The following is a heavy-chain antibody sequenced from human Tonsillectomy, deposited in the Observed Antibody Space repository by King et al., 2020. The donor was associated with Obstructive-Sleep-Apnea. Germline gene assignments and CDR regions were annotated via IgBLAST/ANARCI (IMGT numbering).Heavy chain of an antibody. Sequence: VQLQESGPGLVKPSETLSLTCTVSGGSISSYYWSWIRQPPGKGLEWSGYIYYSGSTNFNPSLKSRVTISVDTSKNQFSLKLSSVTAAVTAVYYCARAETNGKRHSSGWYHFHCDYWGQGTLVTVSS. CDR2: IYYSGST. V-gene: IGHV4-59*01. CDR3: ARAETNGKRHSSGWYHFHCDY. J-gene: IGHJ4*02. CDR1: GGSISSYY. D-gene: IGHD6-19*01.